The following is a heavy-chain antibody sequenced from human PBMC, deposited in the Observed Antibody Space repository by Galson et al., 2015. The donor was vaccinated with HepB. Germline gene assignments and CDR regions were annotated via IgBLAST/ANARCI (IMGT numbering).Heavy chain of an antibody. CDR1: GFSLSTSGVG. Sequence: PALVKPTQTLTLTCTFSGFSLSTSGVGVGWIRQPPGKALEWLALIYWNDDKRYSPSLKSRLTITKDTSKNQVVLTMTNMDPVDTATYYCAHSTSSGWHHYYYYYGMDVWGQGTTVTVSS. CDR3: AHSTSSGWHHYYYYYGMDV. D-gene: IGHD6-19*01. V-gene: IGHV2-5*01. CDR2: IYWNDDK. J-gene: IGHJ6*02.